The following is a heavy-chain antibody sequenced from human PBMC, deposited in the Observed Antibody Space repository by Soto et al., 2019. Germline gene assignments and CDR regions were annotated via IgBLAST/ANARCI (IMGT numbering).Heavy chain of an antibody. D-gene: IGHD3-9*01. J-gene: IGHJ5*02. CDR3: ASLDILTGYANWFDP. CDR1: GFAFSSYW. Sequence: GGSLRLSCAASGFAFSSYWMSWVRQAPGKGLEWVANIKQDGSENYYVDSVKGRFTISRDNAKNSLYLQMNSLRAEDTAVYYCASLDILTGYANWFDPWGQGTLVTVSS. CDR2: IKQDGSEN. V-gene: IGHV3-7*01.